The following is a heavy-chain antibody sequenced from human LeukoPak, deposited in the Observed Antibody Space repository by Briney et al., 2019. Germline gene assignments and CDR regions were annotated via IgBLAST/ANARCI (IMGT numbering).Heavy chain of an antibody. D-gene: IGHD1-26*01. V-gene: IGHV1-2*02. J-gene: IGHJ4*02. Sequence: ASVKVSCKASGYTFTGYYMHWVRQAPGQGLEWMGWINPNSGGTNYAQKFQGRVTMTRDTSISTAYMELSRLRSDDTAVYYCARGGGWEEVPPAHYFDYWGQGTLVTVSS. CDR2: INPNSGGT. CDR3: ARGGGWEEVPPAHYFDY. CDR1: GYTFTGYY.